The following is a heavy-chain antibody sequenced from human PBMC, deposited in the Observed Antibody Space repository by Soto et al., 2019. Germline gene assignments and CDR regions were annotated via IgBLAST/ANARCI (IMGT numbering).Heavy chain of an antibody. D-gene: IGHD6-13*01. CDR2: ISAYNGNT. CDR3: ARIRSYSSSWRIDAFDI. Sequence: ASVKVSCKASGYTFTSYGISWVRQAPGQGLERMGWISAYNGNTNYAQKLQGRVTMTTDTSTSTAYMELRSLRSDDTAVYYCARIRSYSSSWRIDAFDIWGQGTMVTVSS. CDR1: GYTFTSYG. J-gene: IGHJ3*02. V-gene: IGHV1-18*01.